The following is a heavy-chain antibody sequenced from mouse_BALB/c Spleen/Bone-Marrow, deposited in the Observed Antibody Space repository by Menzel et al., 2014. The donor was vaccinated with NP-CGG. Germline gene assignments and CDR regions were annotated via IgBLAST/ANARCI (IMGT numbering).Heavy chain of an antibody. V-gene: IGHV3-8*02. J-gene: IGHJ1*01. CDR2: ISYRGTT. CDR3: ARTGFFDV. Sequence: EVMLVESGPSLVKPSQTLSLTCSVTGDSIXGGYWHWIRKLPGNKLECMGYISYRGTTYYNPSLKSRISITRDTSKNQYYLELNSVAAEDTATYYCARTGFFDVWGAGTTVTVSS. CDR1: GDSIXGGY.